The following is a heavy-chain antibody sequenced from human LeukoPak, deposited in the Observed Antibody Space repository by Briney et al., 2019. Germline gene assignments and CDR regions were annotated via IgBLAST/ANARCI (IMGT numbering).Heavy chain of an antibody. CDR3: ARGVLRFHYYYYMDV. D-gene: IGHD3-3*01. Sequence: GGSLRLSCAASGFTFSNYEMHWVRQAPGKGLEWVAFIRYDGSNKYYADSVKGRFTISRDNSKNTLYLQMNSLRAEDTALYYCARGVLRFHYYYYMDVWGKGTTVTVSS. CDR1: GFTFSNYE. J-gene: IGHJ6*03. CDR2: IRYDGSNK. V-gene: IGHV3-30*02.